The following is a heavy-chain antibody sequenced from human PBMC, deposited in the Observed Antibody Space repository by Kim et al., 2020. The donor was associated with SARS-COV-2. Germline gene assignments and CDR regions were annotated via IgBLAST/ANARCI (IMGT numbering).Heavy chain of an antibody. Sequence: GGSLRLSCAASGFTFSSYSMNWVRQAPGKGLEWVSSISSSSSYIYYADSVKGRFTISRDNAKNSLYLQMNSLRAEDTAVYYCARGRRIAAAGGGYWGQGTLVTVSS. CDR3: ARGRRIAAAGGGY. J-gene: IGHJ4*02. V-gene: IGHV3-21*01. CDR1: GFTFSSYS. CDR2: ISSSSSYI. D-gene: IGHD6-13*01.